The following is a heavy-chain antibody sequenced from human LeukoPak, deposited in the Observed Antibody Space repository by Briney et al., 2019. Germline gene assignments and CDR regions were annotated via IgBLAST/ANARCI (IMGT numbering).Heavy chain of an antibody. D-gene: IGHD4-11*01. CDR2: IYYSGST. Sequence: SGTLSLTFTVSGGSLSSSSFYWGWIRQPPGKGLEWIGSIYYSGSTYYNPSLKSRVTISVDTSKNQFSLRLSSVTAADTAVYYCARGTTVTQGDYWGQGTLVTVSS. V-gene: IGHV4-39*07. CDR3: ARGTTVTQGDY. J-gene: IGHJ4*02. CDR1: GGSLSSSSFY.